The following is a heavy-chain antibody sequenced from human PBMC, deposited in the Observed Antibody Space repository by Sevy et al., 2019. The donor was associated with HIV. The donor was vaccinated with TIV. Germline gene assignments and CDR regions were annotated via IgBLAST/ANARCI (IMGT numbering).Heavy chain of an antibody. J-gene: IGHJ6*02. CDR3: AKFVVPAAIRYYYYYGMDV. V-gene: IGHV3-23*01. CDR2: ISGSGGST. D-gene: IGHD2-2*02. CDR1: EFTFSSYA. Sequence: GGSLRLSCAASEFTFSSYAMSWVRQAPGKGLEWVSAISGSGGSTYYADSVKGRFTISRDNSKNTLYLQMNSLRAEDTAVYYCAKFVVPAAIRYYYYYGMDVWGQGTTVTVSS.